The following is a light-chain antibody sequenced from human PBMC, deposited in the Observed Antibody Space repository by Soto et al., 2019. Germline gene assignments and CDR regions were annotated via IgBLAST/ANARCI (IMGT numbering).Light chain of an antibody. Sequence: EIVLTQSPATLSLSPGERATLSCRASQSVSSYLAWYQQKPGQAPRLLIYDASKRATGIPARFSGSGSGTDFALTISSLEPEDFAVYYCQQRSNWPPPLTFGGGTKVEIK. CDR2: DAS. CDR3: QQRSNWPPPLT. V-gene: IGKV3-11*01. CDR1: QSVSSY. J-gene: IGKJ4*01.